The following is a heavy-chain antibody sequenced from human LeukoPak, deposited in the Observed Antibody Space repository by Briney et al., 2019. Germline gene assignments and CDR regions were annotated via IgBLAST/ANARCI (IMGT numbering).Heavy chain of an antibody. D-gene: IGHD6-13*01. J-gene: IGHJ4*02. CDR1: GFTYSNAW. CDR2: IKSKTDGGTT. CDR3: TTTAPLAAAGTDDY. V-gene: IGHV3-15*01. Sequence: GGSLRLSCAASGFTYSNAWMSWVRQAPGKGLEWVGRIKSKTDGGTTDYAPPVKGRFTISRDDSKNTLYLQMNSLKTEDTAVYYCTTTAPLAAAGTDDYWGQGTLVTVRS.